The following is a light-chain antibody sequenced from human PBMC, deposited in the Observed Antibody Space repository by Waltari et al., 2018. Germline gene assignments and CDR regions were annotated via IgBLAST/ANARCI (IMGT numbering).Light chain of an antibody. CDR1: QSLLYNFNNKSF. CDR2: WAS. J-gene: IGKJ1*01. V-gene: IGKV4-1*01. Sequence: DIVMTQSPDSLAVPLGERATINCKSSQSLLYNFNNKSFLAWYQQKPGQPPKRLIYWASSRESGVPARFSGGGSGTDFTLTISSLQAEDVALYYCQQHYATPRTFGQGTKVEI. CDR3: QQHYATPRT.